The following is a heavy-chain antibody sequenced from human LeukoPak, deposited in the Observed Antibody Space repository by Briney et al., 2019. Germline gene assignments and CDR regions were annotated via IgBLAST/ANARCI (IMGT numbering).Heavy chain of an antibody. J-gene: IGHJ4*02. D-gene: IGHD6-19*01. Sequence: GGSLRLSCAASGFMFRSFEMYWVRQAPGKGLQWVAYISSGASTMYYADSVKGRFTISRDDAKNSLFLQMNSLRAEDTAIYYCALLAVASDFDYWGQGTLVTVSS. CDR1: GFMFRSFE. CDR2: ISSGASTM. CDR3: ALLAVASDFDY. V-gene: IGHV3-48*03.